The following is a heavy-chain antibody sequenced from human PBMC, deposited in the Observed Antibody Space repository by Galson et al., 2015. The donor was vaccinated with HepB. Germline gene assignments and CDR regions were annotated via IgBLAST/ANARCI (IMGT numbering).Heavy chain of an antibody. Sequence: SLRLSCAASGFIFNRYAIHWVRQAPAKGLEWVAVISYDGSSKYYSASVKGRFTISRDNSKTTLYLQMNSLRPEDTATYYCAREREDGDFDYYYGMDVWGDGTTVTVSS. CDR2: ISYDGSSK. J-gene: IGHJ6*04. CDR1: GFIFNRYA. CDR3: AREREDGDFDYYYGMDV. V-gene: IGHV3-30*14. D-gene: IGHD4-17*01.